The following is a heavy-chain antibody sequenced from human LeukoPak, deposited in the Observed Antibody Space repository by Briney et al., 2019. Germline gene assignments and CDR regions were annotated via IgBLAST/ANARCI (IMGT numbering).Heavy chain of an antibody. V-gene: IGHV1-69*04. CDR2: IIPILGIA. CDR1: GGTFSSYA. D-gene: IGHD6-6*01. Sequence: GSSVKVSCKASGGTFSSYAISWVRQAPGQGLEWMGRIIPILGIANYAQKFQGRVTITADKSTSTAYMELSSLRSEDTAVYYCAREGRESSSSWYFDLWGRGTLSLSPQ. CDR3: AREGRESSSSWYFDL. J-gene: IGHJ2*01.